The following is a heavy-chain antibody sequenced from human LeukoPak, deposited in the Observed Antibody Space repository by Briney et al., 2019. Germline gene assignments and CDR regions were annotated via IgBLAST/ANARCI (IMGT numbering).Heavy chain of an antibody. CDR1: GGSFSGYY. D-gene: IGHD2-15*01. CDR2: INHSGST. CDR3: ARDCSGGSCYSSVDAFDI. J-gene: IGHJ3*02. Sequence: SETLSLTCAVYGGSFSGYYWSWIRQPPGKGLEWIGEINHSGSTNYNPSLKSRVTISVDTSKNQFSLKLSSVTAADTAVYYCARDCSGGSCYSSVDAFDIWGQGTMVTVSS. V-gene: IGHV4-34*01.